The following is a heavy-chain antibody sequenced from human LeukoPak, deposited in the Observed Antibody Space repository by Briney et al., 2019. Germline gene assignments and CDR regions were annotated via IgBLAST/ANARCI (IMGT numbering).Heavy chain of an antibody. Sequence: PSETLSLTCTVSGGSISSYYWSWIRQPPGKGLEWIGYIYYSGSTNYNPSLKSRVTISVDTSKNQFSLKLSSVTAADTAVYYCARGRSGGYFDYWGQGTLVTVSS. V-gene: IGHV4-59*12. CDR2: IYYSGST. CDR1: GGSISSYY. J-gene: IGHJ4*02. CDR3: ARGRSGGYFDY.